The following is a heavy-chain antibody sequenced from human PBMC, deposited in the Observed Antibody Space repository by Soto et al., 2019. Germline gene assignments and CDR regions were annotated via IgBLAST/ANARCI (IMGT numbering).Heavy chain of an antibody. CDR1: GGTFSSYA. V-gene: IGHV1-69*13. CDR2: IIPIFGTA. Sequence: ASVKVSCKASGGTFSSYAISWVRQAPGQGLEWMGGIIPIFGTANYAQKFQGRVTITADESTSTAYMELSSLRSEDTAVYYCARGRSSSWSSNYWGQGTLVTVSS. CDR3: ARGRSSSWSSNY. D-gene: IGHD6-13*01. J-gene: IGHJ4*02.